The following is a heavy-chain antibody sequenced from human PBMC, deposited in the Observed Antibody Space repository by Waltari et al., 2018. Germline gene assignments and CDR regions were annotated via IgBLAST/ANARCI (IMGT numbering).Heavy chain of an antibody. CDR2: IYSGGST. V-gene: IGHV3-53*02. J-gene: IGHJ6*03. Sequence: EVQLVETGGGLIQPGGSLRLSCAASGFTVSSNYMSWVRQAPGKGLEWGSVIYSGGSTYYADSVKGRFTISRDNSKNTLYLQMNSLRAEDTAVYYCAREARDYYYYYMDVWGKGTTVTVSS. CDR1: GFTVSSNY. CDR3: AREARDYYYYYMDV.